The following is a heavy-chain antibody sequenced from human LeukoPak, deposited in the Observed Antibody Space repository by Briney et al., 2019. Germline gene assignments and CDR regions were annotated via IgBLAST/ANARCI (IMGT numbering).Heavy chain of an antibody. V-gene: IGHV4-61*01. Sequence: PSETLSLTCTVSGGSVSSGSYYWSWIRQPPGKGLEWIGYIYYGGSTNYNPSLKSRVTISVDTSKNQFSLKLSSVTAADTAVYYCARGVAAAGFNWFDPWGQGTLVTVSS. J-gene: IGHJ5*02. CDR1: GGSVSSGSYY. CDR3: ARGVAAAGFNWFDP. CDR2: IYYGGST. D-gene: IGHD6-13*01.